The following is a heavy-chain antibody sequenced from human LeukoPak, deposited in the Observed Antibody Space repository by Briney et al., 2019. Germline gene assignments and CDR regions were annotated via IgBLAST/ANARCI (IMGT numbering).Heavy chain of an antibody. D-gene: IGHD5-12*01. CDR2: ISNSGGRT. CDR1: GFTLSAYW. J-gene: IGHJ4*02. Sequence: GGSLRLSCAASGFTLSAYWMHWVRQAPGKGLEWVSSISNSGGRTFYTDSVKGRFTISRDNSKITLYLQMNSLRAEDTAVYYCAKSYNGYESKPDYWGQGTLATVSS. CDR3: AKSYNGYESKPDY. V-gene: IGHV3-23*01.